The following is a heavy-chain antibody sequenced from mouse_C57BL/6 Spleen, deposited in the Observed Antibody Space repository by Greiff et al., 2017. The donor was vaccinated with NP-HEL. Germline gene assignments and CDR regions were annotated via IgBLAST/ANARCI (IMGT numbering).Heavy chain of an antibody. CDR2: IWSDGST. CDR1: GFSLTSYG. Sequence: VMLVESGPGLVAPSQSLSITCTVSGFSLTSYGVHWVRQPPGKGLEWLVVIWSDGSTTYNSALKSRLSISKDNSKSQVFLKMNSLQTDDTAMYYCARHGTTVVAEDAMDYWGQGTSVTVSS. J-gene: IGHJ4*01. CDR3: ARHGTTVVAEDAMDY. D-gene: IGHD1-1*01. V-gene: IGHV2-6-1*01.